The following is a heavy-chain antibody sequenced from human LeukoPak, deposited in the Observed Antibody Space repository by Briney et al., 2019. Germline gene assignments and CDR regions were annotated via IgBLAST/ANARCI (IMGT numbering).Heavy chain of an antibody. CDR2: ISGSGGST. J-gene: IGHJ4*02. D-gene: IGHD6-19*01. Sequence: GGSLRLSCVASGFTFSSYGMSWVRQAPWKGLEWVSAISGSGGSTEYADSVKGRFTISRDNSKNTLYLQMNSLRAEDTAVYYCAKSGSVWYYFDYWGQGTLVTVSS. CDR3: AKSGSVWYYFDY. CDR1: GFTFSSYG. V-gene: IGHV3-23*01.